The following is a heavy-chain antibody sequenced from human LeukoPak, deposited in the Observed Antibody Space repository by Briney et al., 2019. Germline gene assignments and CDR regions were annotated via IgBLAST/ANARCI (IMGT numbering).Heavy chain of an antibody. J-gene: IGHJ4*02. D-gene: IGHD5-18*01. Sequence: PSETLSLTCAVSGASISGSGYYLGWIRQPPGKGLEWIGNIYYTGSTYYNASLQSRVTISIDMSKNQFSLRLSSVTAADTAMYYCARGYSYGYYFDYWGQGTLVTVSS. CDR3: ARGYSYGYYFDY. V-gene: IGHV4-39*01. CDR1: GASISGSGYY. CDR2: IYYTGST.